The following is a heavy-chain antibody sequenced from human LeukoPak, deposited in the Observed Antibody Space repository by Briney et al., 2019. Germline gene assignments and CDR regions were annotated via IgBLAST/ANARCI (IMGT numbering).Heavy chain of an antibody. CDR2: INPNSGGT. CDR3: ASSKWGWFGDYYYYGMDV. Sequence: ASVKVSCKASGYTFTGYYMHWVRQAPGQGLEWMGWINPNSGGTNYAQKFQGRVTMTRDTSISTAYMELSRLRSDDTAVYYCASSKWGWFGDYYYYGMDVWGQGTTVTVSS. J-gene: IGHJ6*02. D-gene: IGHD3-10*01. V-gene: IGHV1-2*02. CDR1: GYTFTGYY.